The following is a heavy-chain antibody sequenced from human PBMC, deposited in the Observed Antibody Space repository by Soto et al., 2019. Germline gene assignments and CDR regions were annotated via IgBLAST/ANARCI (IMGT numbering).Heavy chain of an antibody. CDR2: IYYTGST. D-gene: IGHD2-15*01. CDR1: GGSVSSGGYY. V-gene: IGHV4-31*03. J-gene: IGHJ3*02. Sequence: QVQLQESGPGLVKPSQTLSLTCTVSGGSVSSGGYYWSWIRQHPGKGLAWIGYIYYTGSTYYNPSRKSRVTISVDSSKNQFSLKVSSVTAASTAMYYCARDPRATVVDTFDIWGQGTEVTVSS. CDR3: ARDPRATVVDTFDI.